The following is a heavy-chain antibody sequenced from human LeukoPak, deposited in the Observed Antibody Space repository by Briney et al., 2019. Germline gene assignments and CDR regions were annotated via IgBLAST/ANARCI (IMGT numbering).Heavy chain of an antibody. V-gene: IGHV1-69*13. CDR2: IIPIFGTA. CDR3: ARGGVVVPAAVVDV. J-gene: IGHJ6*04. D-gene: IGHD2-2*01. CDR1: GGTFSSYA. Sequence: GASVEVSCKASGGTFSSYAISWVRQAPGQGLEWMGGIIPIFGTANYAQKFQGRVTITADESTSTAYMELSSLRSEDTAVYYCARGGVVVPAAVVDVWGKGTTVTVSS.